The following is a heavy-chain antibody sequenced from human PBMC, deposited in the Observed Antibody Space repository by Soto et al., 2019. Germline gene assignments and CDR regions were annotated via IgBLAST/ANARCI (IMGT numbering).Heavy chain of an antibody. CDR1: GFTYSSYG. V-gene: IGHV3-30*03. D-gene: IGHD3-3*01. Sequence: QVQLVESGGGVVQPGRPLRLSCAASGFTYSSYGMHWVRQAPGKGLEWVAVISYDGSKKYYADSVKGRFTISRDNSKNTLYLQMDSLRDEDTAVYYCARGYTSGYPSNWFDPWGQGTLVTVSS. CDR3: ARGYTSGYPSNWFDP. J-gene: IGHJ5*02. CDR2: ISYDGSKK.